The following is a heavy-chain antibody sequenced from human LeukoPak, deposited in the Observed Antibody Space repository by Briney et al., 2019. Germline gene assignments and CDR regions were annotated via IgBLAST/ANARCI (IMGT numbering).Heavy chain of an antibody. CDR2: ISSSSSYI. CDR3: ARLAWFGEMVGDYFDY. V-gene: IGHV3-21*01. Sequence: GGSLRLSCAASGFTFSSYSMNWVCQAPGKGLEWVSSISSSSSYIYYADSVKGRFTISRDNAKNSLYLQMNSLRAEDTAVYYCARLAWFGEMVGDYFDYWGQGTLVTVSS. CDR1: GFTFSSYS. D-gene: IGHD3-10*01. J-gene: IGHJ4*02.